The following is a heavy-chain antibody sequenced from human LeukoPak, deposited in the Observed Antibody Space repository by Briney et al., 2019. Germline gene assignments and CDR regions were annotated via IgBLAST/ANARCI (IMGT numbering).Heavy chain of an antibody. D-gene: IGHD3-22*01. CDR1: GFTFSSYW. J-gene: IGHJ4*02. CDR2: INSDGSRT. CDR3: ARANTYYYDSSGYSVDY. V-gene: IGHV3-74*01. Sequence: GGSLRLSCAASGFTFSSYWMHWVRHAPGKGLVWVSRINSDGSRTSYADSVKGRFTFSRDNAKNTLPLRMNSLRAGDTAVYYCARANTYYYDSSGYSVDYWGQGTLVTVSS.